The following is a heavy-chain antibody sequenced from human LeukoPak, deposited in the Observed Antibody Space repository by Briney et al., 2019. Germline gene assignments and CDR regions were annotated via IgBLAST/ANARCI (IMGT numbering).Heavy chain of an antibody. D-gene: IGHD3-22*01. CDR3: ARDRYSDSPGTYPGERALEI. CDR1: GYLFVAYY. CDR2: INSNGGVT. V-gene: IGHV1-2*02. J-gene: IGHJ6*02. Sequence: ASVKVSCKTSGYLFVAYYIHWVRQAPGQGLEWMARINSNGGVTKFAQKFQGRITVSRDTSITTAYMELSGLISDDTALYYCARDRYSDSPGTYPGERALEICGQGTTVTVSS.